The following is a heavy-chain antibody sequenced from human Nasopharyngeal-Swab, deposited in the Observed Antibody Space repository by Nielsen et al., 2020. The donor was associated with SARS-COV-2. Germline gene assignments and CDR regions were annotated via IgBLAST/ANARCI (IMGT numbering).Heavy chain of an antibody. V-gene: IGHV1-3*01. CDR2: INAGNGNT. D-gene: IGHD2-8*02. Sequence: ASVKVSCKASGYTFTSYAMHWVRQAPGQRLEWMGWINAGNGNTKYSQKFQGRVTITRDTSVGTAYMELSSLRSEDTAVYYCAREGPYWWVGYNWFDPWGQGTLVTVSS. CDR3: AREGPYWWVGYNWFDP. J-gene: IGHJ5*02. CDR1: GYTFTSYA.